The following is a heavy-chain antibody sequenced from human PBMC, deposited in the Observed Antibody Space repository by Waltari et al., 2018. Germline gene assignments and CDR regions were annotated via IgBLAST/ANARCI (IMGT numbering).Heavy chain of an antibody. J-gene: IGHJ3*02. CDR3: AREGGGYYDYVWGRDAFDI. CDR1: GGSISSYY. Sequence: QVQLQESGPGLVKPSETLSLTCTVPGGSISSYYWSWIRQPPGTGLEWIGYIYYSGSTNYNPSLKSRVTISVDTSKNQFSLKLSSVTAADTAVYYCAREGGGYYDYVWGRDAFDIWGQGTMVTVSS. CDR2: IYYSGST. V-gene: IGHV4-59*01. D-gene: IGHD3-16*01.